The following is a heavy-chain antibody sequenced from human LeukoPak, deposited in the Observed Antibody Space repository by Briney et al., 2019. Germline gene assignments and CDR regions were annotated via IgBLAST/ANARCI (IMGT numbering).Heavy chain of an antibody. CDR2: INSDGSEG. J-gene: IGHJ3*01. CDR1: GFTFSGFW. Sequence: GGSLRLSCAVSGFTFSGFWMSWSRKAPGKGLEWVASINSDGSEGYYADVVKGRFTISRDNAKNSLYLQINSLRAEDTAVYYCARSSYSSSSSVWGQGTMVAVSS. D-gene: IGHD6-6*01. CDR3: ARSSYSSSSSV. V-gene: IGHV3-7*03.